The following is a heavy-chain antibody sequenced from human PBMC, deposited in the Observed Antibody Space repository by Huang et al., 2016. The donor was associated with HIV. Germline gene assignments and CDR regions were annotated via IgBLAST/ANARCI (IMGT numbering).Heavy chain of an antibody. J-gene: IGHJ5*02. CDR1: GFAFSSYG. Sequence: EVELVESGGGLVKPGGSLRLSWAASGFAFSSYGMNWVRQAPGEGLEWVAFIGSDSSYIYYADSVKGRVTISRDNAKSSIYLQLDSLRAEDTAVYYCAYQQWLVGGLNHWGQGTLVVVSS. CDR2: IGSDSSYI. D-gene: IGHD6-19*01. V-gene: IGHV3-21*02. CDR3: AYQQWLVGGLNH.